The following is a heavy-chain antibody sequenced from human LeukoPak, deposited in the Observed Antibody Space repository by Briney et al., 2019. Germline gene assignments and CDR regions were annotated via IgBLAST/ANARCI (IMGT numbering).Heavy chain of an antibody. D-gene: IGHD2-15*01. CDR1: GYTFTGYY. Sequence: ASVKVSCKASGYTFTGYYMHWVRQAPGQGLEWMGRINPNSGGTNYAQKFQGRDTMTRDTSISTAYMELSRLRSDDTAVYYCARVYCSGGSCYLYYFDYWGQGTLVTVSS. V-gene: IGHV1-2*06. CDR2: INPNSGGT. CDR3: ARVYCSGGSCYLYYFDY. J-gene: IGHJ4*02.